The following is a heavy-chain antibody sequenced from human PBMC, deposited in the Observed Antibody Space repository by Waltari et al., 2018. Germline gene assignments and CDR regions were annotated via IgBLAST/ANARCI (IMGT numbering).Heavy chain of an antibody. V-gene: IGHV3-21*01. CDR2: IRSRSSNI. Sequence: EVQLVESGGGLVKPGGSLRLSCAASGFTYRSYSMNWIRQAPGKGQGWGCAIRSRSSNIYYGDAVKGQCTISRDNAKNSRYRQMNSLRAEYTAAYYCARENSSWYLDYWGQGTLVTVSS. CDR1: GFTYRSYS. J-gene: IGHJ4*02. D-gene: IGHD6-13*01. CDR3: ARENSSWYLDY.